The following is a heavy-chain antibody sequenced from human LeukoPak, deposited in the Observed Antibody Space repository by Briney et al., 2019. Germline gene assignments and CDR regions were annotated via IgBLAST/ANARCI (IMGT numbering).Heavy chain of an antibody. J-gene: IGHJ4*02. V-gene: IGHV3-23*01. CDR2: ISGSGGST. CDR1: GFPFNRYP. Sequence: GGPLRLPCTPSGFPFNRYPMSGLPEAPGKGLEWVSAISGSGGSTYYADSVKGRFTISRDNSKNTLYLQMNSLRAEDTAVYYCAKDPAYWGQGTLVTVSS. CDR3: AKDPAY.